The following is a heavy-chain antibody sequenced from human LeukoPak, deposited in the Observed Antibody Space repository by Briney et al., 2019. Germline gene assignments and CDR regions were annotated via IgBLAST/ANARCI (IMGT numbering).Heavy chain of an antibody. CDR1: GGTFSSYA. J-gene: IGHJ4*02. Sequence: SVKVSCKASGGTFSSYAISWVRQAPGQGLEWMGGIIPISGTANYAQKFQGRVTITADKSTRTAYMELSSLRSEDTAVYYCARVYDSSGYEDWGQGTLVTVSS. D-gene: IGHD3-22*01. V-gene: IGHV1-69*06. CDR3: ARVYDSSGYED. CDR2: IIPISGTA.